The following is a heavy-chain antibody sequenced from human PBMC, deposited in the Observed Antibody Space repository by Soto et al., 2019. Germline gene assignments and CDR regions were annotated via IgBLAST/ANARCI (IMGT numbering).Heavy chain of an antibody. Sequence: QVQLVHSGAEVKKPGSSVKVSCKASGGTFSSYTISWVRQAPGQGLEWMGRIIPILGIANYAQKFQGRVTITADKSTSTAYMELSSLRSEDTAVYYCARGGVVVTYYYYYGMDVWGQGTTVTVSS. V-gene: IGHV1-69*02. J-gene: IGHJ6*02. CDR3: ARGGVVVTYYYYYGMDV. CDR2: IIPILGIA. CDR1: GGTFSSYT. D-gene: IGHD3-22*01.